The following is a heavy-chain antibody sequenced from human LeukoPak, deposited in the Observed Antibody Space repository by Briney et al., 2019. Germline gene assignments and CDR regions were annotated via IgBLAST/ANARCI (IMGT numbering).Heavy chain of an antibody. CDR3: ARDLVRSYGSGSYYNCLGY. CDR2: INWNGGST. D-gene: IGHD3-10*01. CDR1: GFTFDDYG. V-gene: IGHV3-20*04. J-gene: IGHJ4*02. Sequence: PGGSLRLSCAASGFTFDDYGMSWVRQAPGKGLEWVSGINWNGGSTGYADFVKGRFTISRDNAKNSLYRPMNSLSAEDKALYYCARDLVRSYGSGSYYNCLGYWGQGTLVTVSS.